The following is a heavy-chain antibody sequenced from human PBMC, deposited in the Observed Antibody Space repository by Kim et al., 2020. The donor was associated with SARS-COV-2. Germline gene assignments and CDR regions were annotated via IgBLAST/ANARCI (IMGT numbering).Heavy chain of an antibody. CDR1: GYTFTSYA. CDR3: ARIRPIAAAGPMDV. D-gene: IGHD6-13*01. CDR2: INTNTGTP. Sequence: ASVKVSCKASGYTFTSYAMNWVRQAPGQGLEWMGWINTNTGTPTYAQGFTGQFVFSLDTSVSTAYLQISSLKAEDTAVYYCARIRPIAAAGPMDVWGQGTTVTVSS. V-gene: IGHV7-4-1*02. J-gene: IGHJ6*02.